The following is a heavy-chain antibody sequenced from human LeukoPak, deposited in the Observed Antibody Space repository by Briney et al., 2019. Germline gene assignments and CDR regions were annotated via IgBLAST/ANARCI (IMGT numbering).Heavy chain of an antibody. V-gene: IGHV1-2*02. Sequence: GASVKVSCKASGYTLTGYYMHWMRQAPGQGLEWMGWINPNSGATNYAQKFQGRVTMTRDTSISTAYMELSRLRSDDTAVYYCARVFQKQLSDYWGQGSLVTVSS. CDR1: GYTLTGYY. CDR3: ARVFQKQLSDY. CDR2: INPNSGAT. D-gene: IGHD6-13*01. J-gene: IGHJ4*02.